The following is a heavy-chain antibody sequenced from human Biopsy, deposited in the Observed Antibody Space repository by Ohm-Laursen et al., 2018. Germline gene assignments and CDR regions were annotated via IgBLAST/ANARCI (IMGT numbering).Heavy chain of an antibody. V-gene: IGHV1-2*02. Sequence: SVKASCKASSYTFTDYNIHWMRLAPGQGLEWLGYINCKTGATNYAQKFQGTVTMTRDTSISTAYLALGSLRSADTAIYYCARDPLNGHKHFDYWGQGSLVTDSS. CDR3: ARDPLNGHKHFDY. CDR1: SYTFTDYN. J-gene: IGHJ4*02. CDR2: INCKTGAT. D-gene: IGHD2-8*01.